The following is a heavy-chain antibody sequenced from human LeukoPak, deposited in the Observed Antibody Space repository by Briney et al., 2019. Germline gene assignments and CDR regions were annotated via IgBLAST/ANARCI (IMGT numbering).Heavy chain of an antibody. D-gene: IGHD6-13*01. J-gene: IGHJ4*02. CDR2: IKQDGSEK. Sequence: GGSLRLSCAASGFTFGTYWMSWVRQAPGKGLEWVAIIKQDGSEKYNVDSVKGRFTISRDNARNSLHLQMNSLRGEDTAVYYCARVGQYSSSWYFDYWGQGTLVTVSS. CDR1: GFTFGTYW. V-gene: IGHV3-7*01. CDR3: ARVGQYSSSWYFDY.